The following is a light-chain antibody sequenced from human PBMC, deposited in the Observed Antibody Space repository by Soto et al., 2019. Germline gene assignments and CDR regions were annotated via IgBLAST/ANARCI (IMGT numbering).Light chain of an antibody. CDR2: DAS. J-gene: IGKJ4*01. Sequence: EIVLTQSPATLSLSPGAGATLSCRASQSVSSYLAWYQHKPGQAPRLLIYDASIRATGIPARFSGSGSGTDLTLTISSLEPEDFAVYYCQQRANWPLTFGGGTKVELK. CDR1: QSVSSY. V-gene: IGKV3-11*01. CDR3: QQRANWPLT.